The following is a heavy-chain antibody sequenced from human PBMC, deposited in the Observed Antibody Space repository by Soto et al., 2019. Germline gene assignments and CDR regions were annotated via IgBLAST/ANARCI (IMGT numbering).Heavy chain of an antibody. Sequence: SETLSLTCAVYGGSFSGYYWSWIRQPPGKGLEWIGEINHSGSTNYNPSLKSRVTISVDTSKNQFSLKLSSVTAADTAVYYCARAIWSSYDFWSGYYRVYYYYYMDVWGKGTTVTVSS. CDR1: GGSFSGYY. V-gene: IGHV4-34*01. CDR2: INHSGST. J-gene: IGHJ6*03. D-gene: IGHD3-3*01. CDR3: ARAIWSSYDFWSGYYRVYYYYYMDV.